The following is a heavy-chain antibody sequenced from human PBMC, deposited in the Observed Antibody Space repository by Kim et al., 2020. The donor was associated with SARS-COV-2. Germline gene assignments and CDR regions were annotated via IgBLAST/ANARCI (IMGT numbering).Heavy chain of an antibody. CDR1: GYSFTSYG. Sequence: ASVKVSCKASGYSFTSYGISWVRQAPGQGLEWMGWISAYNGNTKYAQELQGRVTMTTDTSTSTAYMELRSLRSDDTAVFYCARDRYYDSGNYYNAYWYLDLWGRGTLVTVSS. J-gene: IGHJ2*01. CDR3: ARDRYYDSGNYYNAYWYLDL. V-gene: IGHV1-18*01. D-gene: IGHD3-10*01. CDR2: ISAYNGNT.